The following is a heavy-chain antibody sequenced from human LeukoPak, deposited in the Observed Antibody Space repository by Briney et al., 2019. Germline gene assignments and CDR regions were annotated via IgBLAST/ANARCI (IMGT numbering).Heavy chain of an antibody. V-gene: IGHV4-4*07. CDR3: ARGPEAVAGPEPKGYYYYMDV. J-gene: IGHJ6*03. CDR1: GGSISSYY. D-gene: IGHD6-19*01. Sequence: SETLSLTCTVSGGSISSYYWSWIRQPAGKGLEWIGRIYTSGSTNYNPSLKSRVTMSVDTSKNQFSLKLSSVTAADTAVYYCARGPEAVAGPEPKGYYYYMDVWGKGTTVTVSS. CDR2: IYTSGST.